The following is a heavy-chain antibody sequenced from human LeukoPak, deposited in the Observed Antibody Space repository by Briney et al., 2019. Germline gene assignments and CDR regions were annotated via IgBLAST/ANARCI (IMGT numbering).Heavy chain of an antibody. Sequence: GGSLRLSCAASGFTVSSNYMSWVRQAPGKGLEWVSAIYSGGSTYYADSVKGRFTISRDNSKNTLYLQMNSLRAEDTAVYYCASSPAYCSSTSCQLDYWGQGTLVTVSS. J-gene: IGHJ4*02. CDR3: ASSPAYCSSTSCQLDY. CDR2: IYSGGST. V-gene: IGHV3-53*01. CDR1: GFTVSSNY. D-gene: IGHD2-2*01.